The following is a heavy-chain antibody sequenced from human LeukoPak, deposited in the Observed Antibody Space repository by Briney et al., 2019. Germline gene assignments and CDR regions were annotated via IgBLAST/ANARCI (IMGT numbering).Heavy chain of an antibody. V-gene: IGHV4-31*03. CDR2: IYYSGTT. CDR1: GGSISSGGYY. Sequence: SQTLSLTSTVSGGSISSGGYYWSWIRQHPGKGLEWIGYIYYSGTTYYNPSLKSRVTISVDTSKNLFSLKLSSVTAADTAVYYCARVMTTVTPYYFDYWGQGTLVTVSS. D-gene: IGHD4-17*01. J-gene: IGHJ4*02. CDR3: ARVMTTVTPYYFDY.